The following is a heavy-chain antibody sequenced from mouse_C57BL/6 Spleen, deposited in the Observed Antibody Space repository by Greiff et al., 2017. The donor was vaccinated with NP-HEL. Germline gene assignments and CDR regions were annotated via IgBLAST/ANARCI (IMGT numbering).Heavy chain of an antibody. D-gene: IGHD2-1*01. CDR3: ARAGNYLYYFDY. J-gene: IGHJ2*01. Sequence: KPGHGLEWIGEILPGSGSTNYNEKFKGKATFTADTSSNTAYMQLSSLTTEDSAIYYCARAGNYLYYFDYWGQGTTLTVSS. CDR2: ILPGSGST. V-gene: IGHV1-9*01.